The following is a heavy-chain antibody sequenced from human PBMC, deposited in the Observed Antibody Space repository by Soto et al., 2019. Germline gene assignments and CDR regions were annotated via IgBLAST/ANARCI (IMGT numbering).Heavy chain of an antibody. CDR1: GFTFTNYA. CDR3: ARTLPDYYDSSGYPPAPAAFDI. Sequence: GGSLRLSCAASGFTFTNYAMIWIRQAPGKGLEWVSAISGSGSTYYADSVKGRFAISRDSSKNTLHLQMTSLRAEDTAVYYCARTLPDYYDSSGYPPAPAAFDIWGQGTMVTVSS. CDR2: ISGSGST. J-gene: IGHJ3*02. D-gene: IGHD3-22*01. V-gene: IGHV3-23*01.